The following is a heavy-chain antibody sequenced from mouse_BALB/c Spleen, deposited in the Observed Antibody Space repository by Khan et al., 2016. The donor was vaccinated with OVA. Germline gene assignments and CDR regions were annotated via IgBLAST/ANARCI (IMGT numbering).Heavy chain of an antibody. CDR3: ARQLSGAMDY. V-gene: IGHV5-12*02. CDR2: ISNGGGFT. Sequence: EVELVESGGGLVQPGGSLKLSCATSGFTFSDYYIYWVRPTPEKRLEWVAYISNGGGFTYYPDTIEGRFTISRDNAKNTLYLQMSRLKSEDTAMYYCARQLSGAMDYWRQGTSVTVSS. J-gene: IGHJ4*01. D-gene: IGHD1-3*01. CDR1: GFTFSDYY.